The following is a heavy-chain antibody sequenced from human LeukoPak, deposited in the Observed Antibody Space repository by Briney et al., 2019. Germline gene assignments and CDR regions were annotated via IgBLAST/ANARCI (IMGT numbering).Heavy chain of an antibody. V-gene: IGHV1-2*02. CDR1: GYTFTGYY. J-gene: IGHJ4*02. CDR2: INPNSGGT. D-gene: IGHD3-3*01. Sequence: ASVTVSCKASGYTFTGYYMHWVRQAPGPGLEWMGWINPNSGGTNYAQKFQGRVTMTRDTSISTAYMELRRLRSDDTAVYYCARVPTGRLRFLEWVYFDYRGQGTLVTVSS. CDR3: ARVPTGRLRFLEWVYFDY.